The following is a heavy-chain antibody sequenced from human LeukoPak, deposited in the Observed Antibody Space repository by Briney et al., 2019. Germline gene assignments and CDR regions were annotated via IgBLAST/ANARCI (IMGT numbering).Heavy chain of an antibody. CDR1: GGSISSYY. J-gene: IGHJ6*03. CDR3: ARDMNIRTGTTGNYYYYYMDV. D-gene: IGHD1-7*01. CDR2: IYTSGST. V-gene: IGHV4-4*07. Sequence: SETLFLTCTVSGGSISSYYWSWVRQPAGKGLERIGRIYTSGSTNYNPSLKSRVTMSADTSKNQFSLKLSSVTAADTAVYYCARDMNIRTGTTGNYYYYYMDVWGKGTTVTVSS.